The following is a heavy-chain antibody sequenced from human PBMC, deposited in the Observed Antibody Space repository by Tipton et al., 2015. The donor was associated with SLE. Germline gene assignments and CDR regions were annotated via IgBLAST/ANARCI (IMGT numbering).Heavy chain of an antibody. CDR2: IYFTGNT. CDR3: ARDKDGGYSYGLNGLDV. Sequence: TLSLTCTVSGGSVSSGGYYWSWIRQYPGKGLEFIGYIYFTGNTYYNPSLKSRVTISVDTSKNQFSLMLSSVTAADTALYYCARDKDGGYSYGLNGLDVWGQGTTVTVSS. J-gene: IGHJ6*02. D-gene: IGHD5-18*01. V-gene: IGHV4-31*03. CDR1: GGSVSSGGYY.